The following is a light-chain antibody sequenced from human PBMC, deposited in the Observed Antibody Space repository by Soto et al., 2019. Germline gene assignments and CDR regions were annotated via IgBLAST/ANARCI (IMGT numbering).Light chain of an antibody. CDR2: GND. J-gene: IGLJ2*01. Sequence: QSVLTQPPSASGTPGQRVTISCSGSNSNIGSNTVNWYQQFPGTAPRFLIYGNDLRTSGVPDRFSASKSGTSASLAISGLQSEDEADYYCAVWDDSLRGRVFGGGTRLTVL. CDR1: NSNIGSNT. V-gene: IGLV1-44*01. CDR3: AVWDDSLRGRV.